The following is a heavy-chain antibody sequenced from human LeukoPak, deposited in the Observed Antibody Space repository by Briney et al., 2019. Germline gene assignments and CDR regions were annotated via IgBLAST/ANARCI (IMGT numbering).Heavy chain of an antibody. J-gene: IGHJ3*02. Sequence: SETLSLTCTVSGGSISGDYWSWIRQPPGKGLEWIGYIYYTGSTNYNPSLKSRVTISVDTSKNQFSLRLISVTAADTAVYYCARHGGTSGRSYRQDAFDIWGQGQWSPSLQ. CDR3: ARHGGTSGRSYRQDAFDI. CDR2: IYYTGST. D-gene: IGHD3-10*01. V-gene: IGHV4-59*08. CDR1: GGSISGDY.